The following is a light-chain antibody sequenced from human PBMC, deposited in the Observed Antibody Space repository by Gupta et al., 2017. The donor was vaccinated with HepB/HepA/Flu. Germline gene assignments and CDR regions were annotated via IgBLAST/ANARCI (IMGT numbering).Light chain of an antibody. CDR3: QQDNNWPLLT. CDR1: QSVSSN. V-gene: IGKV3-15*01. CDR2: GAS. Sequence: EIVMTQSPATLSVSPGERATLSCRASQSVSSNLAWYQQRPGQAPRLLIYGASTRDTGIPARFSGSGSGTEFTLTISSLQSEDFAVYYCQQDNNWPLLTFGGGTKVEIK. J-gene: IGKJ4*01.